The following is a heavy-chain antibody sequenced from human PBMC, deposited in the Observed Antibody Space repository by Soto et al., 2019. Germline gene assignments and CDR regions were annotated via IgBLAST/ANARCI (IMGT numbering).Heavy chain of an antibody. CDR2: IYYSGST. CDR3: ARDENYCSSTSCPRGGFDP. J-gene: IGHJ5*02. D-gene: IGHD2-2*01. Sequence: SETLSLTCTVSGGSISSGGYYWSWIRQHPGKGLEWIGYIYYSGSTYYNPSLKSRVTISVDTSKNQFSLKLSSVTAADTAVYYCARDENYCSSTSCPRGGFDPWGQGTLVTVSS. CDR1: GGSISSGGYY. V-gene: IGHV4-31*03.